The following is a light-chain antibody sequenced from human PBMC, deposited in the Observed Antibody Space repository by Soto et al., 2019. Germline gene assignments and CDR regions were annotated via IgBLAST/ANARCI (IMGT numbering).Light chain of an antibody. CDR2: DTS. CDR1: QSVSGH. V-gene: IGKV3-11*01. CDR3: QQRGNWPRT. J-gene: IGKJ1*01. Sequence: IVLTQSPATLSLSPGDRATLSCRASQSVSGHLAWYQQKPGRAPRLLIYDTSNRATGIPARFSGSGSGTDFSLTISSLEPEDFAVYYCQQRGNWPRTFGQGTKVDIK.